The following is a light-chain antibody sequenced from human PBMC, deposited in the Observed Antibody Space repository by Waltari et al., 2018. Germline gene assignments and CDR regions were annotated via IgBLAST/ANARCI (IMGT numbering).Light chain of an antibody. J-gene: IGKJ2*01. CDR2: RVS. CDR1: QSLVHSDGNTH. CDR3: MQGTHWPYT. V-gene: IGKV2-30*02. Sequence: EVVMTQSQLSLPVTLGQPASISCKSGQSLVHSDGNTHLNWFQQRPGQSPRRLFYRVSSRESGVPDRFSGSGSGTDFTLKISRVEAEDVGVYYCMQGTHWPYTFGQGTRLDIK.